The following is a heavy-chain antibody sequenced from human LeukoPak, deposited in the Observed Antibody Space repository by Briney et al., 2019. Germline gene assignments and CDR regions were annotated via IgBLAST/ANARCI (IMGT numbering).Heavy chain of an antibody. CDR2: IRSKANSYAT. J-gene: IGHJ4*02. D-gene: IGHD3-22*01. CDR3: TRPSYDSSVSGVVY. V-gene: IGHV3-73*01. Sequence: HPGGSLRLSCAASGFTFSSYAMSWVRQAPGKGLEWVGRIRSKANSYATTDVASVRGRFSISRDDSKNTAYLQMNSLKTEDTAVYYCTRPSYDSSVSGVVYWGQGTLVTVSS. CDR1: GFTFSSYA.